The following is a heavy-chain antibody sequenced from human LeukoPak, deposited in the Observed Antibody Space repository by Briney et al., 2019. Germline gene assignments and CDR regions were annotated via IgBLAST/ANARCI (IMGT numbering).Heavy chain of an antibody. J-gene: IGHJ5*02. D-gene: IGHD6-19*01. CDR2: ISWNSGSI. V-gene: IGHV3-9*01. Sequence: GGSLRLSCAASGFTFDDYAMHWVRQAPGKGLEWVSGISWNSGSIGYADSVKGRFTISRDNAKNSLYLQMNSLRAEDTALYYCAIATGIAVAGSWFDPWGQGTLVTVSS. CDR3: AIATGIAVAGSWFDP. CDR1: GFTFDDYA.